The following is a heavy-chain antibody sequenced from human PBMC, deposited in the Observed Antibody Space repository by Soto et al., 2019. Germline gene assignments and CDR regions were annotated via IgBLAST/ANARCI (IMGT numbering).Heavy chain of an antibody. D-gene: IGHD3-22*01. Sequence: GESLKISCKGSGYSFTSYWIGWVRQMPGKGLEWMGIIYPGDSDTRYSPSFQGQVTISADKSISTAYLQWSSLKASDTAMYYCARQWNYYDSSGPAPYYYYGMDVWGQGTTVTVSS. J-gene: IGHJ6*02. CDR1: GYSFTSYW. CDR3: ARQWNYYDSSGPAPYYYYGMDV. V-gene: IGHV5-51*01. CDR2: IYPGDSDT.